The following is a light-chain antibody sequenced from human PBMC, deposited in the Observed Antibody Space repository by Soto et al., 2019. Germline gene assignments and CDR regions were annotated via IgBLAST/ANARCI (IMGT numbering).Light chain of an antibody. CDR2: AAS. CDR3: QQSYSTPT. Sequence: DLQMTQSPSSLSASVGDRVTITCRASQSISIYLNWYQQKPGKAPKLLIYAASSLQSGVPSRFSGSGSGTDFTLTISSLQPEDFATYYCQQSYSTPTFGQGTRLEIK. J-gene: IGKJ5*01. V-gene: IGKV1-39*01. CDR1: QSISIY.